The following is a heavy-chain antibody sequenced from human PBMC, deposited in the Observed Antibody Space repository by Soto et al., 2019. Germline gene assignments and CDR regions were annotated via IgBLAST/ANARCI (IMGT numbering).Heavy chain of an antibody. CDR1: GYTFTSSN. J-gene: IGHJ5*02. Sequence: QEQLVQSGAEVKRPGASVKVACRASGYTFTSSNINWVRQAAGQGPEWIGWMNPLNGNAACAREFQGRITLTRDTSTDTAYMEVGGLSSGDTAIYYCARAVGIAVTGLDLWGPGTLVTVSS. V-gene: IGHV1-8*01. CDR2: MNPLNGNA. D-gene: IGHD6-19*01. CDR3: ARAVGIAVTGLDL.